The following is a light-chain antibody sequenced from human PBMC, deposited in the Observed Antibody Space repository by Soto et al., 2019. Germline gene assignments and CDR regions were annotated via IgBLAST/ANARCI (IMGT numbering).Light chain of an antibody. CDR1: QSGSSSY. V-gene: IGKV3-20*01. CDR2: GAS. CDR3: QQYGSALT. Sequence: EIVLTQSPGPLSLSPGERATLSCRASQSGSSSYLAWYQQKPGQAPRLLIYGASCRATGIPDRFSGSVSGTDFNLTISSLEPEDFAVYCCQQYGSALTFGGRTKVEIK. J-gene: IGKJ4*01.